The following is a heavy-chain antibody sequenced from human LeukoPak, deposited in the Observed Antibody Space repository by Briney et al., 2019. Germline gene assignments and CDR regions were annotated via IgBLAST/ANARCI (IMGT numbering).Heavy chain of an antibody. Sequence: SETLSLTCAVYGGSFSGYYWSWIRQPPGKGLEWIGKINHSGSTNYNPSLKSRVTISVDTSKNQFSLKLSSVTAADTAVYYCARGRRRSAILTGYPNAYFDYWGQGTLVTVSS. CDR1: GGSFSGYY. CDR2: INHSGST. CDR3: ARGRRRSAILTGYPNAYFDY. D-gene: IGHD3-9*01. V-gene: IGHV4-34*01. J-gene: IGHJ4*02.